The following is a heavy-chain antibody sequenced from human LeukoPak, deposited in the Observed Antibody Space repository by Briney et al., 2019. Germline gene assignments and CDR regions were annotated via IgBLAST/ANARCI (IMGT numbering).Heavy chain of an antibody. CDR3: ARELGGKVL. CDR2: IYYSGST. CDR1: GGSISSSSYY. V-gene: IGHV4-39*07. J-gene: IGHJ4*02. D-gene: IGHD2-15*01. Sequence: PSETLSLTCTVSGGSISSSSYYWGWIRQPPGKWLEWIGSIYYSGSTYYNPSLKSRVTISVDTYKNQFSLKLSSVTAADTAVYYCARELGGKVLWGQGTLVTVSS.